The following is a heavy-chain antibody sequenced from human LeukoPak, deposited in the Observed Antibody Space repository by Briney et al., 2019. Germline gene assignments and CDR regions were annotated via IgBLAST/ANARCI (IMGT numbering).Heavy chain of an antibody. D-gene: IGHD3-10*01. Sequence: GGSLRLSCAASGFSFNSYPMHWVRQAPGKGLEWVAVISNDGNNKYYADSVKGRFTISRDNSNNALSLQMNGLRVEDTAVYYCARPDDSESFYRANHYWGRGTLVTVS. CDR3: ARPDDSESFYRANHY. J-gene: IGHJ4*02. CDR2: ISNDGNNK. V-gene: IGHV3-30*04. CDR1: GFSFNSYP.